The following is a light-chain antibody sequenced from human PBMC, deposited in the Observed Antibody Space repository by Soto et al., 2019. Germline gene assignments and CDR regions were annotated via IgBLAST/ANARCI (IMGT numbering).Light chain of an antibody. V-gene: IGKV3-20*01. CDR1: QGVSSY. CDR3: QQYGSSIT. J-gene: IGKJ5*01. Sequence: EIVMTQSPATLSVSPGERATLSCRASQGVSSYLAWYQQKPGQAPRLLIYDTSNRATGIPDRFSGSGSGTDFTLAISRLEPEDFAVFYCQQYGSSITFGQGTRLEIK. CDR2: DTS.